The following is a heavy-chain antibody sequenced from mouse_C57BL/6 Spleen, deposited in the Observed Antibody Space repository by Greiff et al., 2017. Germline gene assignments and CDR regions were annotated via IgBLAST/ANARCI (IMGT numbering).Heavy chain of an antibody. CDR3: ARSFDYGYEDAMDS. Sequence: QVQLQQPVASLLKPGASVQLSCQASCYTFTSYWMLLVKQRPGQGLEWIGMIHPNSGSNNYNEKFKSKATLTVDKSSSTAYMQLSSLTSEDSAVYYCARSFDYGYEDAMDSRRQANSATAS. CDR2: IHPNSGSN. CDR1: CYTFTSYW. V-gene: IGHV1-64*01. D-gene: IGHD2-2*01. J-gene: IGHJ4*01.